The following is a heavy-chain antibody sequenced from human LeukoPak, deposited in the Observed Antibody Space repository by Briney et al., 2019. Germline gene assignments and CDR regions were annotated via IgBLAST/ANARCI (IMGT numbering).Heavy chain of an antibody. CDR2: MNPNSGNT. Sequence: ASVKVSCKASGGTLSSYVINWVRQAPGQGLEWMGWMNPNSGNTGYAQKFQGRVTMTRNTSISTAYMELSSLRSEDTAVYYCASGSFYCWGQGTLVTVSS. J-gene: IGHJ4*02. V-gene: IGHV1-8*01. CDR1: GGTLSSYV. CDR3: ASGSFYC.